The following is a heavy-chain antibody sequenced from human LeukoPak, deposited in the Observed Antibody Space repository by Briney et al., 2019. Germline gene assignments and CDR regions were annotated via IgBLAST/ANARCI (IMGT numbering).Heavy chain of an antibody. D-gene: IGHD2-21*02. J-gene: IGHJ4*02. V-gene: IGHV3-23*01. CDR1: GFTFNIYA. CDR2: ISGSGDNT. CDR3: AKDRGSGDFYYPNDY. Sequence: GGSLRLSCAASGFTFNIYAINWVRQAPGKGLEWVSAISGSGDNTYYADSVEGRFTIYRDNSKNTLYLQMDSLRAEDTAIYYCAKDRGSGDFYYPNDYWGQGTLVTVSS.